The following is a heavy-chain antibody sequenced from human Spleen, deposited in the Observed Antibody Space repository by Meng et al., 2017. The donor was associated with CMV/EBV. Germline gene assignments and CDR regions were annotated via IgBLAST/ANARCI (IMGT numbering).Heavy chain of an antibody. CDR2: IKQDVSER. D-gene: IGHD5-24*01. Sequence: GGSLRLSCAASGFTFSSYAMHWVRQAPGKGLEWVANIKQDVSERYYVGSVKGRFTISRDNAENSVFLQMNSLRAEDTAVYYCARTGFKNGYNFDYWGQGTLVTVSS. J-gene: IGHJ4*02. V-gene: IGHV3-7*01. CDR1: GFTFSSYA. CDR3: ARTGFKNGYNFDY.